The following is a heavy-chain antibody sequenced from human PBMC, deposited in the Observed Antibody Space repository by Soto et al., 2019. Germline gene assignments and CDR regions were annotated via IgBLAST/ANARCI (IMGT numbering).Heavy chain of an antibody. J-gene: IGHJ5*02. Sequence: EVQLVESGGGLVQPGGSLRLSCAASGFTFSSYWMHWVRQAPGKGLVWVSRINSDGSSTSYADSVKGRFTISRDNAKNTLYLHMNSLRAEDTAVYYCARSPQGTTWSDGSHWFDPWGQGTLVTVSS. CDR2: INSDGSST. V-gene: IGHV3-74*01. CDR1: GFTFSSYW. CDR3: ARSPQGTTWSDGSHWFDP. D-gene: IGHD4-17*01.